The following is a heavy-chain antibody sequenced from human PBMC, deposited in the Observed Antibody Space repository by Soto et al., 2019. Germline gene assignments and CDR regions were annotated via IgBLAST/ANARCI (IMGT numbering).Heavy chain of an antibody. CDR3: AGTSSLQCYYVED. CDR1: GDSVSSNSAA. CDR2: TYYRSRWYN. D-gene: IGHD1-7*01. V-gene: IGHV6-1*01. J-gene: IGHJ6*03. Sequence: SQTLSLTCAISGDSVSSNSAAWNWIRQSPSRGLEWLGRTYYRSRWYNDYAVSVRSRITVNPDTSRNQFSLHLNSVTPEDTAVYYCAGTSSLQCYYVEDWVQGTRVTVPS.